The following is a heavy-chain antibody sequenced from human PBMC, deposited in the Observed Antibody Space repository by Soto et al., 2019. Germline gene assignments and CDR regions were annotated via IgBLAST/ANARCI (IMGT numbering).Heavy chain of an antibody. D-gene: IGHD6-25*01. J-gene: IGHJ4*02. CDR2: IYPSDSDT. Sequence: LGESLKISCKGSGYRFTSHWIGWVRQMPGKGLEWMAIIYPSDSDTRYSPSFRGQVTISADKSINTAYLQWSSLKASDTAMYFCVSGGYSAAWHETFDSWGQGTLVTVSS. CDR1: GYRFTSHW. V-gene: IGHV5-51*01. CDR3: VSGGYSAAWHETFDS.